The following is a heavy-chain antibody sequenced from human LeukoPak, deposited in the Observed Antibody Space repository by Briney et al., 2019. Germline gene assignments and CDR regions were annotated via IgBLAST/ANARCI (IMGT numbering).Heavy chain of an antibody. CDR2: IIPIFGTA. Sequence: SVKVSCKASGGTFSSYAISWVRQAPGQGLEWMGGIIPIFGTANYAQKFQGRVTITADKSTSTAYMELSSLRSEDTAVYYCASSAAGTIFWFDPWGQGTLVTVSS. V-gene: IGHV1-69*06. J-gene: IGHJ5*02. CDR1: GGTFSSYA. CDR3: ASSAAGTIFWFDP. D-gene: IGHD6-13*01.